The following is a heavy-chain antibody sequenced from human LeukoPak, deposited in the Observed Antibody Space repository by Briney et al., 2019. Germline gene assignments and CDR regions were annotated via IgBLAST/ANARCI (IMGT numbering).Heavy chain of an antibody. CDR2: INPNSGGT. V-gene: IGHV1-2*06. Sequence: ASVMVSCKASGYTFTGYYMHWVRQAPGQGLEWMGRINPNSGGTNYAQKFQGRVTMTRDTSISTAYMELSRLRSDDTAVYYCASGSSGVPYYYYYMDVWGKGTTVTVSS. CDR1: GYTFTGYY. CDR3: ASGSSGVPYYYYYMDV. D-gene: IGHD3-10*01. J-gene: IGHJ6*03.